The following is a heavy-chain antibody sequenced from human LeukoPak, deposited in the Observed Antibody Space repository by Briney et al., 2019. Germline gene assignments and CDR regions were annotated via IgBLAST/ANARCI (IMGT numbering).Heavy chain of an antibody. CDR3: ARDWGAYYHFFDY. J-gene: IGHJ4*02. CDR2: IQRGGSEK. Sequence: GGSLRLSCAASGFSISSYWMSWVRQAPGKGLEWVANIQRGGSEKFYVDSVKGRFTISRDNAKKSLYLQMNSLRAEDTAVYYCARDWGAYYHFFDYWGQGTLVTVSS. D-gene: IGHD3-22*01. CDR1: GFSISSYW. V-gene: IGHV3-7*01.